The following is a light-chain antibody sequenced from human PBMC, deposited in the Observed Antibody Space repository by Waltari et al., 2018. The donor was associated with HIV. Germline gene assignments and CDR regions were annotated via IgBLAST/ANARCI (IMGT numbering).Light chain of an antibody. J-gene: IGLJ2*01. CDR3: QTWDTSTAV. Sequence: SYELTQPPSVSVSPGQTASITCSGDTLGNKYACWYQQRPGQSPVLVIYENNKRPSGIPARFSGSNSGNAATLTISGTQAMDEADYYCQTWDTSTAVFGGGTKLTVL. CDR2: ENN. CDR1: TLGNKY. V-gene: IGLV3-1*01.